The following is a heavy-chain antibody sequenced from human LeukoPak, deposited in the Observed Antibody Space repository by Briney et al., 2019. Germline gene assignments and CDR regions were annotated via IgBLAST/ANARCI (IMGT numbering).Heavy chain of an antibody. CDR3: VKDSLGYSYGYYFDY. V-gene: IGHV3-64*01. D-gene: IGHD5-18*01. CDR2: ISSAGTNT. J-gene: IGHJ4*02. CDR1: GFSFSNYA. Sequence: PGGSLILCCEASGFSFSNYAMHWVRQAPGKGLEYVSAISSAGTNTHYGSSVKGRFTISRDNSKNTLYLQMGSLRAEDMAVYYCVKDSLGYSYGYYFDYWGQGTLVTVSS.